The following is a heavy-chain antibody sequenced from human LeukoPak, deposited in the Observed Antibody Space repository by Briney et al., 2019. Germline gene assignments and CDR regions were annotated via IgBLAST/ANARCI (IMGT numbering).Heavy chain of an antibody. J-gene: IGHJ4*02. CDR1: GYTFTGYY. CDR2: INPNSGGT. Sequence: VASVKVSCKASGYTFTGYYMHWVRQAPGQGLEWMGWINPNSGGTNYAQKFQGRVTMTRDTSISTAYMELSRLRSDDTAVYYCAKGDERGVWFGELQENWGQGTLVTVSS. CDR3: AKGDERGVWFGELQEN. V-gene: IGHV1-2*02. D-gene: IGHD3-10*01.